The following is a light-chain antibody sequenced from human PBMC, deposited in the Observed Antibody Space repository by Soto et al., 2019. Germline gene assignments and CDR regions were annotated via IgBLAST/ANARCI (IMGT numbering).Light chain of an antibody. J-gene: IGLJ1*01. CDR3: SSYTSFSTYV. CDR1: SSDVGAYKY. Sequence: QSALTQPASVSGSPGQSVTISCTGTSSDVGAYKYVSWYQQHPGKAPKLMISEVSNRPSGVSNRFSGSKSDNTASLTISGLQAEDEADYYCSSYTSFSTYVFGTGTKLTVL. CDR2: EVS. V-gene: IGLV2-14*01.